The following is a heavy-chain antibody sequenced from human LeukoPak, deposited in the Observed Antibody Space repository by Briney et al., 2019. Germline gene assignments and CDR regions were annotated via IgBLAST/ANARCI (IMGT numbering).Heavy chain of an antibody. CDR1: GGSISSSSYY. Sequence: SETLSLTCTVSGGSISSSSYYWGWIRQPPGKGLEWIGSIYYSGSTYYNPSLKSRVTISVDTSKNQFSLKLSSVTAADTAVYYCARQSSSWSKVDYWGQGTLVTASS. CDR3: ARQSSSWSKVDY. J-gene: IGHJ4*02. V-gene: IGHV4-39*01. D-gene: IGHD6-13*01. CDR2: IYYSGST.